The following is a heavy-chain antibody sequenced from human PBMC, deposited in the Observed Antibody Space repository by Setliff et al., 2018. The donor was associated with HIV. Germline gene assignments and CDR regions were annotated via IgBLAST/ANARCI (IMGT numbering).Heavy chain of an antibody. CDR1: GGSFSGYY. V-gene: IGHV4-34*01. CDR2: INHSGST. D-gene: IGHD6-19*01. CDR3: ARKGRGWVPRWYYMDV. Sequence: SETLSLTCAAYGGSFSGYYWSWIRQPPGKGLEWIGEINHSGSTNYNPSLKSRVTISVDTSKNQFSLKLSSVTAADTAVYYCARKGRGWVPRWYYMDVWGKWTTVTGSS. J-gene: IGHJ6*03.